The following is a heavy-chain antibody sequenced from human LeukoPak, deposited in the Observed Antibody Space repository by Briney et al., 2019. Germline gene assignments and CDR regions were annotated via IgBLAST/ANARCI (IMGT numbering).Heavy chain of an antibody. CDR1: GGSINTYY. D-gene: IGHD3-10*01. J-gene: IGHJ4*02. V-gene: IGHV4-59*01. Sequence: SETLSLTCTVSGGSINTYYWSWIRQPPGKGLEWIGYIYYSGSTNYNPSLKSRVTISVDTSKNQFSLKLSSVTAADTAVYYCARGSGSAEDYWGQGTLVTVSS. CDR3: ARGSGSAEDY. CDR2: IYYSGST.